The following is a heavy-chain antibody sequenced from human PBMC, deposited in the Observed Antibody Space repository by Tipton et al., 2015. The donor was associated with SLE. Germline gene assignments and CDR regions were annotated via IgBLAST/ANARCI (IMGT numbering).Heavy chain of an antibody. J-gene: IGHJ5*02. CDR2: IHYSGSA. CDR3: ARGAARWFDP. D-gene: IGHD6-13*01. Sequence: TLSLTCTVSGGSISTYYWSWIRQPPGRGLEWIGYIHYSGSADYNPSLKSRVTISLDTSKNQFSLRLNSVTAADTAVYYCARGAARWFDPWGQGTLVTVSS. CDR1: GGSISTYY. V-gene: IGHV4-59*08.